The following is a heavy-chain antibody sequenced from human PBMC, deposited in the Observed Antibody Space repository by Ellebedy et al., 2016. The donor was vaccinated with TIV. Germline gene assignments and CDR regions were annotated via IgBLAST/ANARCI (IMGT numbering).Heavy chain of an antibody. CDR2: ISWNSGSI. D-gene: IGHD1-1*01. CDR3: ARDPNDLSPDY. CDR1: GFTFDDYA. V-gene: IGHV3-9*01. J-gene: IGHJ4*02. Sequence: GGSLRLSXAASGFTFDDYAMHWVRQAPGKGLEWVSGISWNSGSIGYADSVKGRFTISRDNAKNSLYLQMNSLRAEDTAVYYCARDPNDLSPDYWGQGTLVTVSS.